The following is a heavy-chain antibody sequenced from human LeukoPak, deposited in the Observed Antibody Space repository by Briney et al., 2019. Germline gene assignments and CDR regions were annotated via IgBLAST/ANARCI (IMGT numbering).Heavy chain of an antibody. CDR3: ARPGYSGSYPFDY. CDR1: GGSFSGYY. V-gene: IGHV4-34*01. Sequence: SETLSLTCAVYGGSFSGYYWSWIRQPPGKGLEWIGEINHSGSTNYNPSLKSRVTISVDTSKNQFSLKLSSVTAADTAVYYCARPGYSGSYPFDYWGQGTLVTVSS. CDR2: INHSGST. J-gene: IGHJ4*02. D-gene: IGHD1-26*01.